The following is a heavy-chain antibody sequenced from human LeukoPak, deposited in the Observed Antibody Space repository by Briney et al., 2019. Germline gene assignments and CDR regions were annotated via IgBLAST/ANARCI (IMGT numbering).Heavy chain of an antibody. CDR1: GFTFSSYE. CDR2: ISSSGSTI. CDR3: ARAGHVITMIVVLDAFDI. D-gene: IGHD3-22*01. V-gene: IGHV3-48*03. Sequence: GGSLRLSCAASGFTFSSYEMNWVRHGPGKGLEWLLYISSSGSTIYYADSVKGRFTISRDNAKSSLYLQMNTLRAEDTAVYYCARAGHVITMIVVLDAFDIWGQGTMVTVSS. J-gene: IGHJ3*02.